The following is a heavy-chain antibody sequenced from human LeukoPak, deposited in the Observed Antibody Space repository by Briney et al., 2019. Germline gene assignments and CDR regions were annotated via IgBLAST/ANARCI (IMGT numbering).Heavy chain of an antibody. J-gene: IGHJ6*03. CDR3: ARDSCSSTSCQEHYYYYYMDV. Sequence: GGSLRLSCAASGFTFSSYGMHWVRQAPGKGLEWVAFIRYDGSNKYYADSVKGRFTISRDNSKNTLYLQMNSLRAEDTAVYYCARDSCSSTSCQEHYYYYYMDVWGKGTTVTVSS. CDR2: IRYDGSNK. D-gene: IGHD2-2*01. CDR1: GFTFSSYG. V-gene: IGHV3-30*02.